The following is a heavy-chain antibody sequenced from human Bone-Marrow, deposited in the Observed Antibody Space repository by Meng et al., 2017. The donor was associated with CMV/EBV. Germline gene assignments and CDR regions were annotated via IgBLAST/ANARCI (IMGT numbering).Heavy chain of an antibody. Sequence: SETLSLTCTVSGGSISSYYWSWIRQPPGKGLEWIGYIYYSGSTNYNPSLKSRVTISVDTSKNQFSLKLSSVTAADTAVYYCARGNVLRFFSPAPDAFEIWGQGTMVTVSS. V-gene: IGHV4-59*01. D-gene: IGHD3-3*01. CDR1: GGSISSYY. CDR2: IYYSGST. J-gene: IGHJ3*02. CDR3: ARGNVLRFFSPAPDAFEI.